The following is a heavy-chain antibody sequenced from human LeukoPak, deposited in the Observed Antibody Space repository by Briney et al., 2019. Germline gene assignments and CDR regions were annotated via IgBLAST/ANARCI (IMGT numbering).Heavy chain of an antibody. J-gene: IGHJ5*02. D-gene: IGHD1-14*01. V-gene: IGHV3-48*01. Sequence: GGSLRLSCGASGLTFSTYSMNWVRQAPGKGLEWVSYISSDSGTRYYADSVKGRFTISRDNAKNSLYLQMNSLRAEDTAVYFCARAAQPGFDPWGQGTLVTVSS. CDR3: ARAAQPGFDP. CDR2: ISSDSGTR. CDR1: GLTFSTYS.